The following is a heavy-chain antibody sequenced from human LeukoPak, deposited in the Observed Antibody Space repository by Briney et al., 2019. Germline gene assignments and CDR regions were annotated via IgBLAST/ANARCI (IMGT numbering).Heavy chain of an antibody. CDR3: AKEWGSGWSSFDY. CDR2: ISYDGSNK. V-gene: IGHV3-30*18. J-gene: IGHJ4*02. Sequence: GGSLRLSCAASGFTFSSYGMHWVRQAPGKGLEWVAVISYDGSNKYYADSVKGRFTISRDNSKNTLYLQMNSLRAEDTAVYYCAKEWGSGWSSFDYWSQGTLVTVSS. D-gene: IGHD6-19*01. CDR1: GFTFSSYG.